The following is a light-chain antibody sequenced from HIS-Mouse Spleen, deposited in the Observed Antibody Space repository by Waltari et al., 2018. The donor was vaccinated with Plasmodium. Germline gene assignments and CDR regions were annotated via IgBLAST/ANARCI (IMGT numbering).Light chain of an antibody. V-gene: IGLV6-57*02. J-gene: IGLJ3*02. CDR1: SGSIASNY. Sequence: NFMLTQPHSVSESPGKTVTISCTGSSGSIASNYVQWYQQPPGSAPTTVIYEDNQRPSGVPERFSGSIDSSSNSASLTISGLKTEDEADYYCQSYDSSTWVFGGGTKLTVL. CDR3: QSYDSSTWV. CDR2: EDN.